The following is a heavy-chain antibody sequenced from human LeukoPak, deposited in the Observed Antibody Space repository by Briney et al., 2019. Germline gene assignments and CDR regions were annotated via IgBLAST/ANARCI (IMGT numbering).Heavy chain of an antibody. V-gene: IGHV4-34*01. J-gene: IGHJ6*03. CDR1: GGSFSGYY. Sequence: SETLSLTCAVYGGSFSGYYWSWIRQPPGKGLEWIGEINHSGSTNYNPSLKSRVTTSVDTSKNQFSLKLSSVTAADTAVYYCARQVADYYYYYYMDVWGKGTTVTISS. CDR2: INHSGST. CDR3: ARQVADYYYYYYMDV.